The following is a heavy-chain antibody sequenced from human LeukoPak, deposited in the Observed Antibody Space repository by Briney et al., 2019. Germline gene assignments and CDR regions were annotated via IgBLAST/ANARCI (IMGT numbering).Heavy chain of an antibody. Sequence: PGGSLRLSCAASGFSFDDYAMHWVRQAPGKGLEWVSSISWNSGSIAYADSVKGRFTISRDNAKNSLYLQMNSLRAEDTAVYYCARVEVDVIWPQYFDYWGQGTLVTVSS. D-gene: IGHD3-22*01. CDR2: ISWNSGSI. CDR3: ARVEVDVIWPQYFDY. CDR1: GFSFDDYA. J-gene: IGHJ4*02. V-gene: IGHV3-9*01.